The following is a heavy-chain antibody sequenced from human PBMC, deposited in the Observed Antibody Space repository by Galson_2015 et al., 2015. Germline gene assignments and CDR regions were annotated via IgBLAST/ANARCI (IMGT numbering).Heavy chain of an antibody. CDR1: GFTFSSYA. Sequence: SLRLSCAASGFTFSSYAMSWVRQAPGKGLEWVSAISGSGGSTYYADSVKGRFTISRDNSKNTLYLQMNSLRAEDTAVYYCAKQPDGYNGGFDYWGQGTLVTVSS. CDR3: AKQPDGYNGGFDY. CDR2: ISGSGGST. D-gene: IGHD5-24*01. J-gene: IGHJ4*02. V-gene: IGHV3-23*01.